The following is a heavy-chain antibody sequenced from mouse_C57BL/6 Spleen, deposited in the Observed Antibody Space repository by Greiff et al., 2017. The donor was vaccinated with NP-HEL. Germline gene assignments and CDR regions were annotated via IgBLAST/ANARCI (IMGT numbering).Heavy chain of an antibody. J-gene: IGHJ2*01. Sequence: VQLKQSGPELVKPGASVKISCKASGYSFTGYYMHWVKQSSEKSLEWIGEINPSTGGTSYNQKFKGKATLTVDKSSSTAYMQLKSLTSEDSAVYYCARRDGYYVYYFDYWGQGTTLTVSS. CDR1: GYSFTGYY. V-gene: IGHV1-43*01. D-gene: IGHD2-3*01. CDR2: INPSTGGT. CDR3: ARRDGYYVYYFDY.